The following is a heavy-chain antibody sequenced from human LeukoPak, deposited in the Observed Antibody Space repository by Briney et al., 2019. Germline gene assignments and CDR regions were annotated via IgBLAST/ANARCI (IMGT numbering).Heavy chain of an antibody. D-gene: IGHD3-3*01. CDR3: VEYYFDY. CDR1: GYTFTSYG. V-gene: IGHV1-2*06. J-gene: IGHJ4*02. Sequence: ASVKVSCKASGYTFTSYGISWVRQAPGQGLEWMGRINPNSGGTNYAQKFQGRVTMTRDTSISTAYMELSRLRSDDTAVYYCVEYYFDYWGQGTLVTVSS. CDR2: INPNSGGT.